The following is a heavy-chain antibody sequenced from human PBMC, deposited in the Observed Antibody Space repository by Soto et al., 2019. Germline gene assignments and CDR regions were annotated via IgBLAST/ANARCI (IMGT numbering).Heavy chain of an antibody. CDR1: DASISTATFY. Sequence: PSETLSLTCTVSDASISTATFYWIRQLPGEALEWIGYIYFSGSAYYNSSLRSRATLSLHTSKRELSLTLTSLTAADTAAYFCVGGEVGVAGRLDHWGQGTLVTVSS. CDR3: VGGEVGVAGRLDH. V-gene: IGHV4-31*02. CDR2: IYFSGSA. J-gene: IGHJ4*02. D-gene: IGHD3-3*01.